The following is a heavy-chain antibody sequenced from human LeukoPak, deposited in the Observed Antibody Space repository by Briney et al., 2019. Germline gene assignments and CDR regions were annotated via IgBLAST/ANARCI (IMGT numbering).Heavy chain of an antibody. CDR1: GYTFTSYG. J-gene: IGHJ4*02. Sequence: ASVKVSCKASGYTFTSYGISWVRQAPGQGLEWMGWISAYNGNTNHAQKLQGRVTMTTDTSTSTAYMELRSLRTDDTAVYYCARDGGNSRRVPVGDFDYWGQGTLVTVSS. D-gene: IGHD4-23*01. CDR2: ISAYNGNT. CDR3: ARDGGNSRRVPVGDFDY. V-gene: IGHV1-18*01.